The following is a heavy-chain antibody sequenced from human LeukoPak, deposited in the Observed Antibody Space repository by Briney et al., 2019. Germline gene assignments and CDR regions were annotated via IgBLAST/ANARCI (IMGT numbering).Heavy chain of an antibody. CDR3: ARVGHPTQRRVLSTVTVPTAGAFDI. D-gene: IGHD4-17*01. V-gene: IGHV4-34*01. CDR2: INHSGST. J-gene: IGHJ3*02. CDR1: GGSFNDYY. Sequence: SETLSLTCAVYGGSFNDYYWGWLRQPPGKGLEWIGEINHSGSTNYNPSLRSRVTISVDTSKNQFSLRLNSVTAADTAIYYCARVGHPTQRRVLSTVTVPTAGAFDIWGQGTMVTVSS.